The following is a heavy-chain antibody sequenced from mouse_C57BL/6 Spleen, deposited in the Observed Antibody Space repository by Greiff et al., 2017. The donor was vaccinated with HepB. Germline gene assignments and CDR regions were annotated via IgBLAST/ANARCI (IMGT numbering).Heavy chain of an antibody. CDR1: GFTFSSYA. CDR2: ISDGGSYT. D-gene: IGHD2-4*01. J-gene: IGHJ3*01. V-gene: IGHV5-4*03. Sequence: DVKLVESGGGLVKPGGSLKLSCAASGFTFSSYAMSWVRQTPEKRLEWVATISDGGSYTYYPDNVKGRFTISRDNAKNNLYLQMSHLKSEDTAMYYCAIYYDYDEFAYWGQGTLVTVSA. CDR3: AIYYDYDEFAY.